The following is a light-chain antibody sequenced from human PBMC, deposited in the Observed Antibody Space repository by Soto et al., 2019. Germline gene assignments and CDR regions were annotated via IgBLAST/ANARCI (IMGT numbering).Light chain of an antibody. Sequence: EIVMTQSPATLTVSPGERVTLSCRASQSVGSDLAWYQQKPGQAPRVLIYEASTRATGIPARFSGSGSGTEFTLSISSLQFEDFAVYYCQQYKNWPPMYTFGQGTKLEIK. CDR3: QQYKNWPPMYT. V-gene: IGKV3-15*01. CDR2: EAS. J-gene: IGKJ2*01. CDR1: QSVGSD.